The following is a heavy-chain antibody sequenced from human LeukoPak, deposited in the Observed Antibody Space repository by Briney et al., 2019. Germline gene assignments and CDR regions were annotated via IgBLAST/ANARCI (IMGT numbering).Heavy chain of an antibody. CDR2: IYHSGST. D-gene: IGHD3-22*01. J-gene: IGHJ3*02. CDR1: GGSISSSNW. V-gene: IGHV4-4*02. CDR3: ARDQDSSGYDAFDI. Sequence: SGTLSLTCAVSGGSISSSNWWSWVRQPPGKGLEWIGEIYHSGSTNYNPSLKSRVTISVDTSKNQFSLKLSSVTAADTAVYYCARDQDSSGYDAFDIWGQGTMVTVSS.